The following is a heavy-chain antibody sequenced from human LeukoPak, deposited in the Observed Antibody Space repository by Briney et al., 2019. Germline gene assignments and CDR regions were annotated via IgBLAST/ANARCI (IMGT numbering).Heavy chain of an antibody. CDR2: INPDTGGT. V-gene: IGHV1-2*06. CDR1: GYTFTKLY. D-gene: IGHD4-11*01. J-gene: IGHJ4*02. Sequence: ASVKVSCKASGYTFTKLYIHWGRQAPGQGLEWRGRINPDTGGTNFPQMFQDTVTVTRDTSISTAFLELSSLTSGDAAVYYCVTSFDYSDFYWGQGTLVIVS. CDR3: VTSFDYSDFY.